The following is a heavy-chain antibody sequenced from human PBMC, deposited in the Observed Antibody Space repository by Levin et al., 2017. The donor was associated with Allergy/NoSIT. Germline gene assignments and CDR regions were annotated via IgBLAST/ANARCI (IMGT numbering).Heavy chain of an antibody. D-gene: IGHD6-13*01. J-gene: IGHJ5*02. CDR2: MNPNSGNT. CDR1: GYTFTSYD. V-gene: IGHV1-8*01. Sequence: GESLKISCKASGYTFTSYDINWVRQATGQGLEWMGWMNPNSGNTGYAQKFQGRVTMTRNTSISTAYMELSSLRSEDTAVYYCARGPSRYSSSWYRYPLLRHWFDPWGQGTLVTVSS. CDR3: ARGPSRYSSSWYRYPLLRHWFDP.